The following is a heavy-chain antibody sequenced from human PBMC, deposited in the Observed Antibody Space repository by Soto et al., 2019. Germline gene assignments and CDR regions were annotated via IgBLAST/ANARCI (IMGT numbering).Heavy chain of an antibody. CDR2: INTDGSVA. J-gene: IGHJ4*02. CDR1: GLTFRSYW. Sequence: EVQLVESGGGLVQPGESLRLSCAASGLTFRSYWRHWVRQAPGKGLVWVSRINTDGSVAMYVDSVKGRFTISRDNAENTLHIHMIHLRDEDTAVYSGVRGMQLWRLDSWGQATLVTVSS. V-gene: IGHV3-74*03. CDR3: VRGMQLWRLDS. D-gene: IGHD2-21*01.